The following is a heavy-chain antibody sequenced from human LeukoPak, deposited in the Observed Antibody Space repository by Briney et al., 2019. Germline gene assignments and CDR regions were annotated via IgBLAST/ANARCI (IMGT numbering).Heavy chain of an antibody. CDR2: ISWDGADT. D-gene: IGHD3-16*01. CDR3: VAGRWGSLDEFDY. CDR1: GLTFEDYT. Sequence: GGSLRLSCAASGLTFEDYTMHWVRHAPGKGLEWISLISWDGADTYYADSVKGRFTISRDNTKNSLYLQMNSLRTEDIALYYCVAGRWGSLDEFDYWGQGTLVIVSS. J-gene: IGHJ4*02. V-gene: IGHV3-43*01.